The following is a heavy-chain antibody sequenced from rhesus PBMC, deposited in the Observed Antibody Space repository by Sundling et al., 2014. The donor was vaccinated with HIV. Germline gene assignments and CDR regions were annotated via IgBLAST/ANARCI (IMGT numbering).Heavy chain of an antibody. CDR1: GFSLSTSGMG. J-gene: IGHJ4*01. CDR2: IYWDDDK. V-gene: IGHV2S1*01. D-gene: IGHD6-31*01. Sequence: QVTLKESGPALVKPTQTLTLTCTFSGFSLSTSGMGVGWIRQPPGKALEWLASIYWDDDKHHTTSLKSRLTISKDTSKNQVVLTMTNMDPVDTATYYCARVWSGWPIFDYWGQGVLVTVSS. CDR3: ARVWSGWPIFDY.